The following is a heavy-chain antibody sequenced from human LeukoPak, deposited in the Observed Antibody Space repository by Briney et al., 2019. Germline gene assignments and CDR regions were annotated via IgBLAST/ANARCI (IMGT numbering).Heavy chain of an antibody. J-gene: IGHJ3*02. CDR3: AKHSVLTGSGYAFDI. CDR1: GGSISNYY. V-gene: IGHV4-59*08. CDR2: IHYSGGT. D-gene: IGHD3-9*01. Sequence: SETLSLTRTVSGGSISNYYWSWIRQSPGKGLEWIGYIHYSGGTKYNPSLKSRVIISVDTSMNQFSLKLSSVTAADTAMYYCAKHSVLTGSGYAFDIWGEGTAVSVPT.